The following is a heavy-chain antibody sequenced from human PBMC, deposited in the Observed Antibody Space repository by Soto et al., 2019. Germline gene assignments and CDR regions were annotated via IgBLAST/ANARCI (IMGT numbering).Heavy chain of an antibody. CDR3: ARDGSGSLPNFDY. J-gene: IGHJ4*02. D-gene: IGHD3-3*01. V-gene: IGHV1-2*04. Sequence: ASVKVCCKASGYTFTGYYMHWVRQAPGQGLEWMGWINPNSGGTNYAQKFQGWVTMTRDTSISTAYMELSRLRSDDTAVYYCARDGSGSLPNFDYWGQGTLVTVSS. CDR2: INPNSGGT. CDR1: GYTFTGYY.